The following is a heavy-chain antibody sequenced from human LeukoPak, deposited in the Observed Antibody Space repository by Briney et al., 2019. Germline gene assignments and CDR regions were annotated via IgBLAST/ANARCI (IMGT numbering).Heavy chain of an antibody. Sequence: PGGSLRLSCAASGFTFSSYAMHWVRQAPGKGLEWVAVISYDGSNKYYADSVKGRFTISRDNSKNTLYLQMNSLRAEDTAVYYCAKHNSPGGYWGQGTLVTVSS. CDR1: GFTFSSYA. CDR2: ISYDGSNK. J-gene: IGHJ4*02. D-gene: IGHD4-23*01. CDR3: AKHNSPGGY. V-gene: IGHV3-30-3*02.